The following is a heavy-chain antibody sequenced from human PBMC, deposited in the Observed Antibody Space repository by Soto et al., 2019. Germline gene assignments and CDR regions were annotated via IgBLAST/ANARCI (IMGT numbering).Heavy chain of an antibody. Sequence: GASVKVSCKVSGYTLNELSMHWVRQAPGKGLEWMGGFDPEDGETIYAQKFQGRVTMTEDTSTDTAYMELSSLRSEDTAVYYCATAKTRITIFGVVIMNWFDPWGQGTLVTVSS. CDR3: ATAKTRITIFGVVIMNWFDP. CDR1: GYTLNELS. J-gene: IGHJ5*02. CDR2: FDPEDGET. D-gene: IGHD3-3*01. V-gene: IGHV1-24*01.